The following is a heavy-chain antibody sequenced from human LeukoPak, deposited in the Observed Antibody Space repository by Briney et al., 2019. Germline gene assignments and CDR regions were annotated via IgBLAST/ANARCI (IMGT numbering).Heavy chain of an antibody. CDR3: ARVTSSWGPFDY. CDR1: GGSFSGYY. Sequence: SETLSLTCAVYGGSFSGYYWSWIRQPPGKGLEWIGEINHSGSTNYNPSLKSRVTISVDTSKNQFSLKLSSVTAADTAVYYCARVTSSWGPFDYWGQGTLVTVSS. D-gene: IGHD6-13*01. V-gene: IGHV4-34*01. CDR2: INHSGST. J-gene: IGHJ4*02.